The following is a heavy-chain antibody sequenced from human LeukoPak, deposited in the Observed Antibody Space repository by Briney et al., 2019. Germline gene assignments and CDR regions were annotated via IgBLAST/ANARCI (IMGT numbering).Heavy chain of an antibody. CDR1: GGSTSSYY. V-gene: IGHV4-4*07. CDR2: IYTSGST. D-gene: IGHD3-22*01. Sequence: KPSETLSLTCTVSGGSTSSYYWSWIRQPAGKGLEWIGRIYTSGSTNYNPSLKSRVTMSVDTSKNQFSLKLSSVTAADTAVYYCARDGPITMIEGAFDIWGQGTMVTVSS. J-gene: IGHJ3*02. CDR3: ARDGPITMIEGAFDI.